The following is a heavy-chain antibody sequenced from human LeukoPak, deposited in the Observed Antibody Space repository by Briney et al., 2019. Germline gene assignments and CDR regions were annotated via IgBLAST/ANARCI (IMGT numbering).Heavy chain of an antibody. J-gene: IGHJ4*02. V-gene: IGHV3-69-1*02. CDR2: IGSDNKP. CDR1: GFTFSAYA. D-gene: IGHD5-18*01. CDR3: TKEDKYGYDYFDS. Sequence: GGSLRLSCEASGFTFSAYAMTWVRQAPGQGLEWVSSIGSDNKPHYSESVKGRFTISRDNAKNSLYLQMNSLRAEDTAVYYCTKEDKYGYDYFDSWGQGTLVTVSP.